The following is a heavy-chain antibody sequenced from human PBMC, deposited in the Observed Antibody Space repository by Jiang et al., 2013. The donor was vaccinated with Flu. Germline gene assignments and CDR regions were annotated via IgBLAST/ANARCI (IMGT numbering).Heavy chain of an antibody. CDR3: ARVKSGGRFDP. Sequence: GLVKPSETLSLTCTVSGGSISSYYWSWIRQPPGKGLEWMGYVYYSGSTDYYPSLKSRVTISVDTSKNQFSLKVNSVTAADTAVYYCARVKSGGRFDPWGQGTLVTVSS. CDR1: GGSISSYY. CDR2: VYYSGST. V-gene: IGHV4-59*01. D-gene: IGHD1-26*01. J-gene: IGHJ5*02.